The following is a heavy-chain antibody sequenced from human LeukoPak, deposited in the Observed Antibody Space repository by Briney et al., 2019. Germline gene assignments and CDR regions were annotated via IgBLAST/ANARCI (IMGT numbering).Heavy chain of an antibody. V-gene: IGHV4-61*08. CDR2: IYYSGST. J-gene: IGHJ3*02. Sequence: SETLSLTCTVSGGSISSGDYYWSWIRQPPGKGLEWIGYIYYSGSTNYNPSLKSRVTISVDTSKNQFSLKLSSVTAADTAVYYCAREHSGIAVAGTEQAFDIWGQGTMVTVSS. D-gene: IGHD6-19*01. CDR3: AREHSGIAVAGTEQAFDI. CDR1: GGSISSGDYY.